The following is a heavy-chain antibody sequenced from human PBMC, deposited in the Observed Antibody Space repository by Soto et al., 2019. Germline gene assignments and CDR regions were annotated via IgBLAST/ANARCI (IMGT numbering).Heavy chain of an antibody. D-gene: IGHD5-12*01. V-gene: IGHV4-39*01. CDR2: IYYSGST. J-gene: IGHJ4*02. CDR1: GGSITSSGYY. Sequence: QLQLQESGPGLVKPSETLSLTCTVSGGSITSSGYYWGWIRQPPGKGLEWIGNIYYSGSTYYNPSLKSRVTISADTSKNQFSLKVSSVTAADTAVYYCARRYSASGYAYYWGQGTLVTVSS. CDR3: ARRYSASGYAYY.